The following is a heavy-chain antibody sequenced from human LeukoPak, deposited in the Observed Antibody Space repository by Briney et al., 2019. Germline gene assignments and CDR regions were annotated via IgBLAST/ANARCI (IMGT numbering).Heavy chain of an antibody. CDR2: ISSSSSYI. D-gene: IGHD3-16*01. CDR1: GFTFSSYS. J-gene: IGHJ3*02. CDR3: ARVGAEDAFDI. V-gene: IGHV3-21*01. Sequence: GGSLRLSCAASGFTFSSYSMNWVRQAPGRGLEWVSSISSSSSYIYYADSVKGRFTISRDNAKNSLYLQMNSLRAEDTAVYYCARVGAEDAFDIWGQGTMVTVSP.